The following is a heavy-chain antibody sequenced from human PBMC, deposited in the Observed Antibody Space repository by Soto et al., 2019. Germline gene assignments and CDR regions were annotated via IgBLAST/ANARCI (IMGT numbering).Heavy chain of an antibody. CDR2: ISGSGGST. CDR3: AKGLAVRPFDD. J-gene: IGHJ4*02. D-gene: IGHD6-6*01. CDR1: GYTFTTYA. Sequence: PGGSLRLSCAASGYTFTTYAMTWVRQAPGKGLEWVAAISGSGGSTYYADSVKGRFTISRDNSKNTLYLQMSSLRAEDTAIYYCAKGLAVRPFDDWGRGTLVTVSS. V-gene: IGHV3-23*01.